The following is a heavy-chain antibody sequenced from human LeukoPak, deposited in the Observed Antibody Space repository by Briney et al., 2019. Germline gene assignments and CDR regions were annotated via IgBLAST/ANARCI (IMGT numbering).Heavy chain of an antibody. CDR2: ISGSGGST. CDR3: AKDLWFGELLSYHDAFDI. CDR1: GFTFSSYA. D-gene: IGHD3-10*01. J-gene: IGHJ3*02. V-gene: IGHV3-23*01. Sequence: GGSLRLSCAASGFTFSSYAMSWVRQAPGKGLEWVSAISGSGGSTYYADSVKGRFTISRDNSKNTLYLQMNSLRAEDTAVYYCAKDLWFGELLSYHDAFDIWGQGTMVTVSS.